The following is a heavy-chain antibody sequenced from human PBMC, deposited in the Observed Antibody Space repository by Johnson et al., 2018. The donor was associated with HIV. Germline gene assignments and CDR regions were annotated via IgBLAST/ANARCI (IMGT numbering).Heavy chain of an antibody. D-gene: IGHD5-12*01. CDR2: INWNSVIT. CDR3: STDIRSGYRDAAFDI. Sequence: VQLVESGGGLVQPGRSLRLSCAASGFIFNDYAMHWVRQVPGKGLEWVSGINWNSVITAYADSVKGRLPISRDNAKNSLYLQMNSLRAEDTALYYCSTDIRSGYRDAAFDIWGRGTMVTVSS. V-gene: IGHV3-9*01. J-gene: IGHJ3*02. CDR1: GFIFNDYA.